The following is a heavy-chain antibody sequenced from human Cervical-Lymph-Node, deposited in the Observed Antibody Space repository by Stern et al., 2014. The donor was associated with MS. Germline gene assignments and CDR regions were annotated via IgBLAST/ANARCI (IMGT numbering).Heavy chain of an antibody. CDR3: ARVGGEWQRNPGLGYFDY. CDR2: SIPIFGTA. D-gene: IGHD3-10*01. V-gene: IGHV1-69*01. Sequence: VQLVESGAEVKKPGSSVKVSCKASGGTFSSYAISWGRQAPGQGLEWMGGSIPIFGTANYEQKFQGRVTITADESTSTAYMELSSLRSEDTAVYYCARVGGEWQRNPGLGYFDYWGQGTLVTVSS. CDR1: GGTFSSYA. J-gene: IGHJ4*02.